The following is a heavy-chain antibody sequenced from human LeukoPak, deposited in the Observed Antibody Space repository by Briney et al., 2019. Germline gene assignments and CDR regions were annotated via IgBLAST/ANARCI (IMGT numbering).Heavy chain of an antibody. CDR3: AKTTVTPEYFGL. J-gene: IGHJ2*01. CDR1: GGSISSSSYY. V-gene: IGHV4-39*01. Sequence: SETLSLTCTVSGGSISSSSYYWGWIRQPPGKGLEWIGSIYYSGSTYYNPSLKSRVTISVDTSKNQFSLKLSSVTAADTAVYYCAKTTVTPEYFGLWGRGTLVTVSS. CDR2: IYYSGST. D-gene: IGHD4-17*01.